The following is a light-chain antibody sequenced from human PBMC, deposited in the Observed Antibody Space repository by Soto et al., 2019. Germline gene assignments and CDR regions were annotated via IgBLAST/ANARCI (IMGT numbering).Light chain of an antibody. CDR3: QFYDSSLSGPYVV. CDR1: SSNIGAGYD. J-gene: IGLJ2*01. V-gene: IGLV1-40*01. Sequence: QSVLTQPPSVSGAPGQRVTISCTGSSSNIGAGYDVHWYQQLPGTAPKLLIYGNSNRPSGVPDRFSGSKSGTSASLAITGLQAEAEADHYCQFYDSSLSGPYVVFGGGTKLTVL. CDR2: GNS.